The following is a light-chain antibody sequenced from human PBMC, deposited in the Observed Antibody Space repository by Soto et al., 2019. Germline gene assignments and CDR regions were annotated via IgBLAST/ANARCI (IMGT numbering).Light chain of an antibody. V-gene: IGKV1-9*01. Sequence: DIPLTQSPSFVSASVGDRVTITCRASQGISSYLAWYQQKPGKAPKLLIYAASTLQSGVPSIFSGSGSGTEFTLTISSLQPEDFATYYCQQLNSYPLTFGGGTKVEIK. CDR1: QGISSY. CDR2: AAS. CDR3: QQLNSYPLT. J-gene: IGKJ4*01.